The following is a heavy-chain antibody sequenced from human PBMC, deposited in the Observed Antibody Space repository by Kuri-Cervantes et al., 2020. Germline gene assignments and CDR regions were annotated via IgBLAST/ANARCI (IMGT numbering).Heavy chain of an antibody. CDR3: TREFIAVAGTLPPDH. Sequence: ASVKVSCKATGYSFTTNEITWVRQARGQGLEWMGWINTYSGNTVYADKFQGRITMTRDTSTGTAYMDLRSLRSDDTAVYYCTREFIAVAGTLPPDHWGQGTLVTVSS. D-gene: IGHD6-19*01. V-gene: IGHV1-18*01. J-gene: IGHJ4*02. CDR1: GYSFTTNE. CDR2: INTYSGNT.